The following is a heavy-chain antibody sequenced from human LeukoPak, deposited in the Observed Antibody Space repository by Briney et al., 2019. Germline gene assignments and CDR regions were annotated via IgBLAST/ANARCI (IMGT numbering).Heavy chain of an antibody. Sequence: ASVKVSCKASGYSFTGYYMYWVRQAPGQGLEWMGWIAPDRGGTNYVQKFQGRVTMTRDTSISTAYMELSRLRSDDTALYYCARGPTHKWFDLWGQGTLVTVSS. CDR3: ARGPTHKWFDL. V-gene: IGHV1-2*02. CDR2: IAPDRGGT. J-gene: IGHJ5*02. CDR1: GYSFTGYY.